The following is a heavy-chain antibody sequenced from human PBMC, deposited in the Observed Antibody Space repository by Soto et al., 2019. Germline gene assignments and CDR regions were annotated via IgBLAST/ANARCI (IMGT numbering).Heavy chain of an antibody. CDR1: GFTFGSYS. D-gene: IGHD6-13*01. V-gene: IGHV3-21*01. CDR2: ISSSSSYI. Sequence: PGGSLRLSCAASGFTFGSYSMNWVRQAPGKGLEWVSSISSSSSYIYYADSLKGRFTISRDNAKNSLYLQMNSLRAEDTAVYYCARAYLGAAAGSWFDPWGQGTLVTVSS. CDR3: ARAYLGAAAGSWFDP. J-gene: IGHJ5*02.